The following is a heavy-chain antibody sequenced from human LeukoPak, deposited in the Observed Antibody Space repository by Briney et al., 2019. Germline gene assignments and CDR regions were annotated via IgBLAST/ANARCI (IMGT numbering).Heavy chain of an antibody. CDR3: AFAGGSSGWYSC. D-gene: IGHD6-19*01. Sequence: ASVKVSCKASGYTFTGYYMHWVRQAPGQGLEWMGWINPNSGGTNYAQKFQGRVTMTRDTSISTAYMELSRLRSDDTAVYYCAFAGGSSGWYSCWAQGTLVTVSS. CDR1: GYTFTGYY. V-gene: IGHV1-2*02. CDR2: INPNSGGT. J-gene: IGHJ4*02.